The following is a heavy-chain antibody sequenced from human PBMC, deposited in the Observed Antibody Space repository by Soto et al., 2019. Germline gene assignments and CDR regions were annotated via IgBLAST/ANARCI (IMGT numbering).Heavy chain of an antibody. CDR1: GYTFTSYG. J-gene: IGHJ4*02. CDR2: ISAYNGNT. Sequence: QVQLVQSGAEVKKPGASVKVSCKASGYTFTSYGISWVRQAPGQGLEWMGWISAYNGNTDYAQNLQGRVTMTTDTSTSTAYMELRSLRSDDTAVFFCARDSGNFGVWPYLFDYWGQGTLVTVSS. V-gene: IGHV1-18*01. CDR3: ARDSGNFGVWPYLFDY. D-gene: IGHD4-17*01.